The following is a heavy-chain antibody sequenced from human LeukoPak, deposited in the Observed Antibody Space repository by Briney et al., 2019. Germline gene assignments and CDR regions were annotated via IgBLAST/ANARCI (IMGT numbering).Heavy chain of an antibody. J-gene: IGHJ6*02. CDR3: ARQVDYYYGMDV. V-gene: IGHV4-59*08. CDR1: GGSISSYY. CDR2: IYYSGST. D-gene: IGHD2-15*01. Sequence: PSETLSLTCTVSGGSISSYYWSWIRQPPGKGVEWIGYIYYSGSTNYNPSLKSRVTISVDTSKNQFSLKLSSVTPPDTAVYYCARQVDYYYGMDVWGQGTTVTVSS.